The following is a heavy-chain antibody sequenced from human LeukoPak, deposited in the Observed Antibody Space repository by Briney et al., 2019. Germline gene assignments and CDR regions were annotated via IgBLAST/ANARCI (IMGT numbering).Heavy chain of an antibody. CDR3: VRRLEV. V-gene: IGHV4-39*01. D-gene: IGHD4-11*01. Sequence: SETLSLTCAVSGGSIRSGNYYWGWIRQPPGKGLDWIGNIYYDGSTYYNPSLKSRVTISVDTSKNQLSLTVNSATATDTAVYYCVRRLEVWGQGTMVTVSS. CDR2: IYYDGST. J-gene: IGHJ3*01. CDR1: GGSIRSGNYY.